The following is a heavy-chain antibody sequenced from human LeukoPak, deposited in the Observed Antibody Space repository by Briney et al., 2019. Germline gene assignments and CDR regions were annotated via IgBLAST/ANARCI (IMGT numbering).Heavy chain of an antibody. CDR1: GFTSDDYG. CDR3: ARKRTTVTPFDY. Sequence: GGSLRLSCAASGFTSDDYGMSGVRQAPGKGLEWGSGINWNGGSTGYADSVKGRFPISRDNAKNSLHLQMNSLRAEDTALYYCARKRTTVTPFDYWGQGTLVTVSS. J-gene: IGHJ4*02. D-gene: IGHD4-17*01. CDR2: INWNGGST. V-gene: IGHV3-20*04.